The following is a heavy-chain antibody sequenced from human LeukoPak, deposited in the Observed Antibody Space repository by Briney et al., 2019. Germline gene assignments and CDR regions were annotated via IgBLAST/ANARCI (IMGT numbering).Heavy chain of an antibody. CDR3: AHSNGWPIFDY. D-gene: IGHD6-19*01. J-gene: IGHJ4*02. CDR1: GFSLTTGGVG. V-gene: IGHV2-5*02. CDR2: IYWDDNK. Sequence: ESGPTLIKPTRTLTLTCAFSGFSLTTGGVGVGWIRQPPGKDLEWLALIYWDDNKRYSPSLKSRLTITKDTSRNQVVLTMTNVDPVDTATYYCAHSNGWPIFDYWGQGTLVTVSS.